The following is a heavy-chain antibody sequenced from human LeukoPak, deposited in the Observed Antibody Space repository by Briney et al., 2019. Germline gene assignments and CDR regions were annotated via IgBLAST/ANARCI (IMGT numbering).Heavy chain of an antibody. Sequence: GGSLRLSCAASGFTFSSYWMHWVRQAPGKGLEWVSTTTGLGDNTHYADSVKGRFTFSRDNSKNTLYLQMNNLGVDDTAVYYCAKGTLRGSSNWYHHGMDVWGQGTTVTVSS. CDR1: GFTFSSYW. V-gene: IGHV3-23*01. CDR3: AKGTLRGSSNWYHHGMDV. CDR2: TTGLGDNT. D-gene: IGHD6-13*01. J-gene: IGHJ6*02.